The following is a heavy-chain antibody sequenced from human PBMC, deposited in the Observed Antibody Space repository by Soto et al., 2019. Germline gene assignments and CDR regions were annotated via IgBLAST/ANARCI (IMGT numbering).Heavy chain of an antibody. CDR3: ASTYSASWYWFDP. D-gene: IGHD6-13*01. J-gene: IGHJ5*02. V-gene: IGHV2-26*04. CDR1: GFSFSNAGLG. Sequence: QVTVKESGPVLVKPTETLTLTCTVSGFSFSNAGLGVSWIRQPPGKALEWLAHIFSNDEKSYSTSLKSRLTISQDTSKSQVVLIMTIMVPVDTATYYCASTYSASWYWFDPWGQGTLVTVSS. CDR2: IFSNDEK.